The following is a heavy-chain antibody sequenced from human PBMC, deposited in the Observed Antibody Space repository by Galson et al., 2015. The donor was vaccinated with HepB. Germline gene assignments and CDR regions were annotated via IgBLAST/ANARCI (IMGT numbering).Heavy chain of an antibody. CDR3: AKLNYGDYKNDY. V-gene: IGHV3-23*01. Sequence: SLRLSCAASGFTFSSYAMSWVRQAPGKGLEWVSAISGSGGSTYYADSVKGRFTISRDNSKNTLYLQMNSLRAEDTAVYYCAKLNYGDYKNDYWGQGTLVTVSS. CDR2: ISGSGGST. D-gene: IGHD4-17*01. CDR1: GFTFSSYA. J-gene: IGHJ4*02.